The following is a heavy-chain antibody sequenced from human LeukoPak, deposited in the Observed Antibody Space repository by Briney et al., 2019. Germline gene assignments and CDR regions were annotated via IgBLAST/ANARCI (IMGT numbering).Heavy chain of an antibody. J-gene: IGHJ4*02. CDR3: AKDLWGDCSGGSCYPVFDY. Sequence: PGGSLRLSCAASGFTFSSYGMSWVRQAPGKGLEWVSAISGSGGSTYYADSVKGRFTISRDNSKNTLYLQMNSLRAEDTAVYYCAKDLWGDCSGGSCYPVFDYWGQGTLVTVSS. CDR2: ISGSGGST. CDR1: GFTFSSYG. D-gene: IGHD2-15*01. V-gene: IGHV3-23*01.